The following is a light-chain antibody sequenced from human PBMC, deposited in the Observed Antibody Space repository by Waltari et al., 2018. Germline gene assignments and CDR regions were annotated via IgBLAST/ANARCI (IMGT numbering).Light chain of an antibody. CDR3: MQALQTPPRWT. CDR1: QSLLHSNGYNY. J-gene: IGKJ1*01. CDR2: LGS. Sequence: DIVMTQSPLSLPVTPGEPASISCRSSQSLLHSNGYNYLDWYLQKPGQSPQLLIYLGSNRASGVPNRFSGSGSGTDFTLKISRVEAEHVGVYYCMQALQTPPRWTFGQGTKVEIK. V-gene: IGKV2-28*01.